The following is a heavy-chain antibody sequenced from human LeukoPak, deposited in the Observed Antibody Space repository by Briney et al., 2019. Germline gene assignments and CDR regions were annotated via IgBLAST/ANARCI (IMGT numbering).Heavy chain of an antibody. CDR1: GNTFTGYY. V-gene: IGHV1-2*02. D-gene: IGHD5-12*01. CDR3: ARIAAGSYEHDY. CDR2: INPNSGGT. Sequence: ASVKVSCKASGNTFTGYYMHWVRQAPGQGLEWMGWINPNSGGTNYAQKFQGRVTMTRDTSISTAYMELSRLRSDDTAVYYCARIAAGSYEHDYWGQGTLVTVSS. J-gene: IGHJ4*02.